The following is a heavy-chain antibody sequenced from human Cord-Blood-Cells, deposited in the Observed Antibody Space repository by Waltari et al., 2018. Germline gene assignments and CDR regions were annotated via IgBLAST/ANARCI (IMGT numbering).Heavy chain of an antibody. V-gene: IGHV3-53*01. Sequence: EVQLVESGGGLIQPGGSLRLHCAASVFTSRSNYMSWVRQAPGKWLEWVSVIYSGGSTYYADSVKGRFTISRDNSKNTLYLQMNSLRAEDTAVYYCASHYGDYWYFDLWGRGTLVTVSS. D-gene: IGHD4-17*01. CDR1: VFTSRSNY. CDR2: IYSGGST. CDR3: ASHYGDYWYFDL. J-gene: IGHJ2*01.